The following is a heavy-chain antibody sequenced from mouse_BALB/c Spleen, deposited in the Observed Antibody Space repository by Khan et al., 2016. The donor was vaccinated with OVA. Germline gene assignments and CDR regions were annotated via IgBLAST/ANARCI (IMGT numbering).Heavy chain of an antibody. CDR3: ARTYFSYGNYGDYYTMDY. J-gene: IGHJ4*01. Sequence: QVQLQQSGPGLVQPSQSLSITCTVSVFSLTSYGVPWVRQSPGKGLEWLGVIWSGGSTDYNSAFISRLTISKDNSKSQVFFKMNSLQANDTAIYYCARTYFSYGNYGDYYTMDYWGQGTSVTVSS. V-gene: IGHV2-2*02. CDR1: VFSLTSYG. CDR2: IWSGGST. D-gene: IGHD2-1*01.